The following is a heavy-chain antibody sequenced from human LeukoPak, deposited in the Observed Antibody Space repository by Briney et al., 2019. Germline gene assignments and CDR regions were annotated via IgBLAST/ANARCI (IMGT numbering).Heavy chain of an antibody. CDR1: GFTFGNAW. V-gene: IGHV3-15*07. Sequence: GGSLRLSCAASGFTFGNAWMNWVRQAPGKGLEWVGRIKSKTDGGTTDYAAPVKGRFTTSRDDSKNTLYLQMNSLKTEDTAVYYCSTTYYYDSSEGYWGQGTLVTVSS. D-gene: IGHD3-22*01. CDR2: IKSKTDGGTT. CDR3: STTYYYDSSEGY. J-gene: IGHJ4*02.